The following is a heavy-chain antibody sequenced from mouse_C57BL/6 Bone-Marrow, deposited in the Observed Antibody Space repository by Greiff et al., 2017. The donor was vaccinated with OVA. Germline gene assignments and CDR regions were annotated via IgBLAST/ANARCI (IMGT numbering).Heavy chain of an antibody. Sequence: EVQLVESGPGMVKPSQSLSLTCTVTGYSITSGYDWHWIRHFPGNKLEWMGYISYSGSTNYNPSLKSRISITHDTSKNHFFLKLNSVTTEDTATYYCARNPYYGSSYGAMDYWGQGTSVTVSS. CDR2: ISYSGST. J-gene: IGHJ4*01. D-gene: IGHD1-1*01. CDR3: ARNPYYGSSYGAMDY. V-gene: IGHV3-1*01. CDR1: GYSITSGYD.